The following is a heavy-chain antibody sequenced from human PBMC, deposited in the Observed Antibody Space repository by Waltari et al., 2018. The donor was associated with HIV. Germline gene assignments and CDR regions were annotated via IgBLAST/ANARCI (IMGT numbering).Heavy chain of an antibody. J-gene: IGHJ4*02. D-gene: IGHD6-13*01. CDR3: TTDVLSSSWYFLDY. CDR2: MKSKADGGTT. V-gene: IGHV3-15*01. Sequence: EVQLVESGGGLVKPGGSLRLSCAASGFTFSNASMSWVRQAPRKGLEGVGRMKSKADGGTTDDAAPVKGRFTISTDASKNTLYLQMSSLKTEDTGVNYCTTDVLSSSWYFLDYCGQGTQVTVSS. CDR1: GFTFSNAS.